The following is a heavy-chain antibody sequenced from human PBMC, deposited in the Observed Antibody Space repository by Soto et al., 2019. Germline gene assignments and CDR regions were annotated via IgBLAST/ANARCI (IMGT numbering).Heavy chain of an antibody. CDR1: GFSFRNYA. CDR2: LTGSSSNT. V-gene: IGHV3-23*01. CDR3: ANGRATYGLLTHDY. Sequence: EVQLLESGGGLVQPGGSLRLSCAASGFSFRNYAMSWVRQAPGKGLEWISTLTGSSSNTYYADSVKGRFAISSDNSRNTLYLQMHSLTAEDTAVYYCANGRATYGLLTHDYWGQGTLVTVSS. J-gene: IGHJ4*02. D-gene: IGHD3-9*01.